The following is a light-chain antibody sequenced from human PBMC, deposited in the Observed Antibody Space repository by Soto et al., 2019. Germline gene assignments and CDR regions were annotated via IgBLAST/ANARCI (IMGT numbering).Light chain of an antibody. Sequence: DIQMTQSPSSLSASVGDRVTITCRASQSISSYLNWYQQKPGKAPKLLIYAASSLQSGVPSRFSGSGSGTDFTLTISILQPEDFATYYCQQSYSTHFTFGPGTKVDIK. V-gene: IGKV1-39*01. CDR1: QSISSY. CDR2: AAS. CDR3: QQSYSTHFT. J-gene: IGKJ3*01.